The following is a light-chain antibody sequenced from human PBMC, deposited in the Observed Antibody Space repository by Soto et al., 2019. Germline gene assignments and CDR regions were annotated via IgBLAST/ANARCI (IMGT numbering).Light chain of an antibody. CDR1: QSVSSS. Sequence: EIVMTQSPATLSVSPGERATLSCRASQSVSSSLAWYQHKPGQAPRLLIYGASTRATGIPARFSCSGSGTEFTLTISSLQSEDLADYYCQQYKNWLTWTFGQGTKVEI. CDR3: QQYKNWLTWT. J-gene: IGKJ1*01. V-gene: IGKV3-15*01. CDR2: GAS.